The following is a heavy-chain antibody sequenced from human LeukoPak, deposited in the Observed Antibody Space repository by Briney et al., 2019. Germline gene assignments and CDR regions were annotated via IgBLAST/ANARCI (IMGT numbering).Heavy chain of an antibody. D-gene: IGHD2-21*02. Sequence: GGSLRLSCAVSGLTVTDNYMSWVRQAPGKGLEWVSVISDYGDTTYYADSVKGRFTISRDNSKNTLYLQMNSLRAEDTAVYYCATQVVVTATVDYWGQGILVTVSS. CDR3: ATQVVVTATVDY. CDR1: GLTVTDNY. V-gene: IGHV3-23*01. CDR2: ISDYGDTT. J-gene: IGHJ4*02.